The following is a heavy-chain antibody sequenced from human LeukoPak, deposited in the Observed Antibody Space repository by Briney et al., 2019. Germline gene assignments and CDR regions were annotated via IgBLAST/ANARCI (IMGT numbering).Heavy chain of an antibody. CDR3: ARVIFGGNWFDP. V-gene: IGHV4-30-4*08. J-gene: IGHJ5*02. Sequence: SETLSLTCTVSGGSISSGDYYWSWIRQPPGKGLEWIGYIYYSGSTYYNPSLKSRVTISVDTSKNQFSLKLSSVTAADTAVYYCARVIFGGNWFDPWGQGTLVTVSS. CDR1: GGSISSGDYY. D-gene: IGHD3-3*02. CDR2: IYYSGST.